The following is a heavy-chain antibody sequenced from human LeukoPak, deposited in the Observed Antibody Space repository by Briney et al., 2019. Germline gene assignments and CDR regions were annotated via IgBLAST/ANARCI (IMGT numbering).Heavy chain of an antibody. J-gene: IGHJ3*02. CDR3: ARSLIADGAFDI. Sequence: GGSLRLSCAASGFTFSSYAMHWVRQAPGKRLEWVAVISYDGSNKYYADSVKGRFTISRDNSKNTLYLQMNSLRAEDTAVYYCARSLIADGAFDIWGQGTMVTVSS. D-gene: IGHD2-21*01. V-gene: IGHV3-30-3*01. CDR1: GFTFSSYA. CDR2: ISYDGSNK.